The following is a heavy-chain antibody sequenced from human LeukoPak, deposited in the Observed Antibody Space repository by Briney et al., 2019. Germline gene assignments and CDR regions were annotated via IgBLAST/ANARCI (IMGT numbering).Heavy chain of an antibody. J-gene: IGHJ4*02. D-gene: IGHD3-10*01. CDR1: GFSFSSYW. CDR2: ISYDGSNK. V-gene: IGHV3-30*18. Sequence: GGSLRLSCEASGFSFSSYWMSWVRQAPGKGLEWVAVISYDGSNKYYADSVKGRFTISRDNSKNTLYLQMNSLRAEDTAVYYCAKDRWFGTFDYWGQGTLVTVSS. CDR3: AKDRWFGTFDY.